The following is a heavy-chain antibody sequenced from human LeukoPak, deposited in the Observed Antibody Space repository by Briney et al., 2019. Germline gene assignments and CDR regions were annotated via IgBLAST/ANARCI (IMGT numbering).Heavy chain of an antibody. CDR3: ARGGGLYCSGGSWDAFDI. Sequence: ASVKVSCKASGYTFTSYDINWVRQATGQGLEWMGWMNPNSGNTGYAQKFQGRVTMTRNTSISTAYMELSSLRSEDTAVYYCARGGGLYCSGGSWDAFDIWGQGTMVTVSS. CDR2: MNPNSGNT. J-gene: IGHJ3*02. D-gene: IGHD2-15*01. CDR1: GYTFTSYD. V-gene: IGHV1-8*01.